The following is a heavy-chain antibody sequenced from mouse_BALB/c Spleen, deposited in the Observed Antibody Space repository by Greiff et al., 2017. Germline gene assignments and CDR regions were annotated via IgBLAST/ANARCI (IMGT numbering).Heavy chain of an antibody. D-gene: IGHD1-2*01. Sequence: VKLMESGAELARPGASVKMSCKASGYTFTSYTMHWVKQRPGQGLEWIGYINPSSGYTNYNQKFKDKATLTADKSSSTAYMQLSSLTSEDSAVYYCARFYYGYRFDYWGQGTTLTVSS. V-gene: IGHV1-4*01. CDR1: GYTFTSYT. CDR3: ARFYYGYRFDY. CDR2: INPSSGYT. J-gene: IGHJ2*01.